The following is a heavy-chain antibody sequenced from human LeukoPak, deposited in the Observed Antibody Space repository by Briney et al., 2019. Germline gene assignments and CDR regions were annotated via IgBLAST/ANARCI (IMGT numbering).Heavy chain of an antibody. Sequence: GASVKVSCKASGYTFTSYAMHWVRQAPGQGLEWMGIINPSGGSTSYAQKFQGRVTMTRDTSTSTVYMELSSLRSEDTAVYYCARVHNYGDYYANWFDPWGQGTLVTVSS. CDR2: INPSGGST. V-gene: IGHV1-46*01. CDR3: ARVHNYGDYYANWFDP. D-gene: IGHD4-17*01. J-gene: IGHJ5*02. CDR1: GYTFTSYA.